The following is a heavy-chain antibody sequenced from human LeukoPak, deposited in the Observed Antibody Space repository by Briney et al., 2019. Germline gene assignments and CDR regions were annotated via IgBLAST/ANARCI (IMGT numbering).Heavy chain of an antibody. D-gene: IGHD3-22*01. J-gene: IGHJ4*02. CDR2: TNHSGST. CDR3: ARGYDSSGSRWYYFDY. Sequence: SETLSLTCAVYGGSFSGYYWSWIRQPPGKGLEWIGETNHSGSTNYNPSLKSRVTISVETSKTQFYLKLSSVTAADTAVYYCARGYDSSGSRWYYFDYWGQGTLVSVSS. CDR1: GGSFSGYY. V-gene: IGHV4-34*01.